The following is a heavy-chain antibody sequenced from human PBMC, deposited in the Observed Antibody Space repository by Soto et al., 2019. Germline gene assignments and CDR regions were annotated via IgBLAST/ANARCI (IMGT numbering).Heavy chain of an antibody. Sequence: PSETLSLTCTVSGGSISSSSYYWGWIRQPPGKGLEWIGSIYYSGSTYYNPSLKSRVTISVDTSKNQFSLKLSSVTAADTAVYYCASTGIAAAGTLNWFDPWGQGTLVTVSS. J-gene: IGHJ5*02. V-gene: IGHV4-39*01. D-gene: IGHD6-13*01. CDR3: ASTGIAAAGTLNWFDP. CDR2: IYYSGST. CDR1: GGSISSSSYY.